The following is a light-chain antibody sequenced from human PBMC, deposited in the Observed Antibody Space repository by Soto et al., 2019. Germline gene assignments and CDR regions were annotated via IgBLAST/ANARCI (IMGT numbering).Light chain of an antibody. CDR2: EVS. CDR1: SSDVGGYNY. CDR3: SSYTSSSTLV. V-gene: IGLV2-14*01. J-gene: IGLJ2*01. Sequence: QSVLTQPPSASGSPGQSVAISCTGTSSDVGGYNYVSWYQQHPGKAPKLMIYEVSNRPSGVSNRFSGSKSGNTASLTISGLQAEDGADYYCSSYTSSSTLVFGGGTKLTVL.